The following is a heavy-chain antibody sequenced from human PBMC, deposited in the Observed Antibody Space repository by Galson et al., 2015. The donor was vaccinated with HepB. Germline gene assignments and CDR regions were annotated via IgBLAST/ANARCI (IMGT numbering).Heavy chain of an antibody. CDR3: ARAAYYYDSSGYSPAGLGMDV. J-gene: IGHJ6*02. CDR1: GYTFTSYG. Sequence: SVKVSCKASGYTFTSYGVSWVRQAPGQGLEWLGWISAYNGHTNYAQKLQGRVTMTTDTSTSTAYMELRSLRSDDTAVYDCARAAYYYDSSGYSPAGLGMDVWGQATTVTVSS. CDR2: ISAYNGHT. D-gene: IGHD3-22*01. V-gene: IGHV1-18*01.